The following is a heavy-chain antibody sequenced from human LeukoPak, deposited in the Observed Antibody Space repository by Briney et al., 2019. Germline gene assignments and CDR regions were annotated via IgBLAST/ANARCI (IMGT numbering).Heavy chain of an antibody. Sequence: GGSLRLSCAASGFTFSSYTMNWVRQAPGKGLEWVSYISSTSSVIYYADSVKGRFTISRDNAKNSLYLQMNSLRAEDTAVYYCARNLPAADYWGQGTLVTVSS. V-gene: IGHV3-48*04. CDR1: GFTFSSYT. J-gene: IGHJ4*02. D-gene: IGHD2-2*01. CDR3: ARNLPAADY. CDR2: ISSTSSVI.